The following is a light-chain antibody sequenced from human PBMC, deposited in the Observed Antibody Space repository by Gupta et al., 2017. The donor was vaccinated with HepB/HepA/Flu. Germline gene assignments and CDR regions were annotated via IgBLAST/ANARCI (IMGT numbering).Light chain of an antibody. V-gene: IGKV1-9*01. Sequence: DIQLTQSPSFLSASLGDRVTITCRASQDIISYLIWYQQKPGKAPKLLIYSASTLQSGVPSRFSGSGSGTEFTLTISSVQPEDFATYYCQQFNSYPITFGQGTRLDIK. J-gene: IGKJ5*01. CDR1: QDIISY. CDR3: QQFNSYPIT. CDR2: SAS.